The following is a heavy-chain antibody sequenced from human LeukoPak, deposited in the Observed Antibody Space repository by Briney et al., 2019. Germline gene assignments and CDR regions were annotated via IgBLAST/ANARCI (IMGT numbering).Heavy chain of an antibody. D-gene: IGHD1-14*01. CDR2: INHSGST. Sequence: SETLSLTCAVYGGSFSGYYWSWIRQPPGKGLEWIGEINHSGSTNYNPSLKSRVTISVDTSKNQFSLKLSSVTAADTAVYYCARGRSRPTDCWGQGTLVTVSS. CDR3: ARGRSRPTDC. CDR1: GGSFSGYY. J-gene: IGHJ4*02. V-gene: IGHV4-34*01.